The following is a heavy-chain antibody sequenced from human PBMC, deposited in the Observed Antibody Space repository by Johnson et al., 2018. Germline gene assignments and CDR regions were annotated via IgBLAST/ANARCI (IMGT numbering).Heavy chain of an antibody. D-gene: IGHD3-10*01. CDR1: GGSFSGYY. CDR2: IIHSGST. CDR3: ARRSRVVRGPLV. Sequence: QVQLQQWGAGLLKPSETLSLTCAVYGGSFSGYYWTWIRQPPGKGLEWIGEIIHSGSTNYNPSLKSRVTISVDTSQDQFYLELSSVTAADTAFYFCARRSRVVRGPLVWGQGTLVTVSS. V-gene: IGHV4-34*12. J-gene: IGHJ4*02.